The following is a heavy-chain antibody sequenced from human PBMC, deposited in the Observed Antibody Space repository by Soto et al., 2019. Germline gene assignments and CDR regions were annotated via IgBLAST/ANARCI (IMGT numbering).Heavy chain of an antibody. D-gene: IGHD3-22*01. CDR2: IIPIVETP. CDR3: ARIARPNYYDTSGFFKDNWFDP. V-gene: IGHV1-69*01. Sequence: QVQLVQSGAEVKKPGSSMKVSCKASGGTFNSYDINWVRQAPGQGLEWMGGIIPIVETPKYAQKFQGRVTMTADESTNTVYMELSSLGSEDTAMYYCARIARPNYYDTSGFFKDNWFDPWGRGTLVTVSS. CDR1: GGTFNSYD. J-gene: IGHJ5*02.